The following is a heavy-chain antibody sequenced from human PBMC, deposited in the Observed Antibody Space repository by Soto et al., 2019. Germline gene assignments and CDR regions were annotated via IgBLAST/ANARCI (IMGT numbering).Heavy chain of an antibody. Sequence: GESLKLSFNVSGYSFAVYLITCVRQKPGKGLEWMGRIDPSDSQTYYSPSFRGHVTISVTKSITTVFLQWSSLRASDTAMYYCARQIYDSDTGPNFQYYFDSWGQGTPVTVSS. CDR3: ARQIYDSDTGPNFQYYFDS. D-gene: IGHD3-22*01. V-gene: IGHV5-10-1*01. CDR1: GYSFAVYL. CDR2: IDPSDSQT. J-gene: IGHJ4*02.